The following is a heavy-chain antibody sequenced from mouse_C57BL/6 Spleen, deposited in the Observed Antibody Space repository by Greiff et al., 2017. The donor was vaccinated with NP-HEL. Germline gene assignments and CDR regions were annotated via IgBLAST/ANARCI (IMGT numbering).Heavy chain of an antibody. Sequence: EVKLVESGEGLVKPGGSLKLSCAASGFTFSSYAMSWVRQTPEKRLEWVAYISSGGDYIYYADTVKGRFTISRDNARNTLYLQMSSLKSEDTAMYYCTRGESGTGTYCDYWGQGTTLTVSS. CDR1: GFTFSSYA. V-gene: IGHV5-9-1*02. CDR3: TRGESGTGTYCDY. CDR2: ISSGGDYI. D-gene: IGHD4-1*01. J-gene: IGHJ2*01.